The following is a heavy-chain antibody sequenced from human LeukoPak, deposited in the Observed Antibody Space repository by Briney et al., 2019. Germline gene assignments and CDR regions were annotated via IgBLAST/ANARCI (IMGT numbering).Heavy chain of an antibody. J-gene: IGHJ4*02. V-gene: IGHV4-59*01. CDR2: IHYSGST. CDR3: ARSTGIAAAGTPDNIDY. Sequence: PSETLSLTCTVSGGSITSYYWSWIRQPPGKGLEWVGYIHYSGSTNYNPSLKSRVTISVDTSKNQFSLKLGSATAADTAVYYCARSTGIAAAGTPDNIDYWGQGTLVTVSS. D-gene: IGHD6-13*01. CDR1: GGSITSYY.